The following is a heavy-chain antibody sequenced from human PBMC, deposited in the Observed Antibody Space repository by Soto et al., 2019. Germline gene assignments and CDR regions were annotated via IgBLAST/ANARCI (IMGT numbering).Heavy chain of an antibody. CDR3: ARGRSGVLRFLEWLLPLDD. J-gene: IGHJ4*02. D-gene: IGHD3-3*01. CDR2: MNPNSGNT. V-gene: IGHV1-8*01. CDR1: GYTFTSYD. Sequence: ASVKVSCKASGYTFTSYDINWVRQATGQGLEWMGWMNPNSGNTGYAQKFQGRVTMTRNTSISTAYMELSSLRSEDTAVYYCARGRSGVLRFLEWLLPLDDWGKGTLVTVSS.